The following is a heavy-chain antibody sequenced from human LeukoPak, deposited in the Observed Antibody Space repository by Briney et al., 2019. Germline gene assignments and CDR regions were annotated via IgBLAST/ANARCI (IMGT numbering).Heavy chain of an antibody. Sequence: GASVKVSCKASGYTFTSYGISWVRQAPGQGLEWMGWISAYNGNTNYAQKLQGRVTMTTDTSTSTAYMELRSLRSDDTAVYYCARRGEYSGYDPLDYYYYYMDVWGKGTTVTVSS. D-gene: IGHD5-12*01. V-gene: IGHV1-18*01. CDR3: ARRGEYSGYDPLDYYYYYMDV. J-gene: IGHJ6*03. CDR2: ISAYNGNT. CDR1: GYTFTSYG.